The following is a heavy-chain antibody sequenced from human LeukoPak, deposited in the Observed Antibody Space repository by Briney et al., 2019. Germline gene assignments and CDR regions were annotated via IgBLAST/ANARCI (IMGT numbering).Heavy chain of an antibody. CDR3: ARASMVRGVIGDY. V-gene: IGHV3-48*04. D-gene: IGHD3-10*01. J-gene: IGHJ4*02. CDR2: ISSSGSTI. CDR1: GFTFSSYG. Sequence: GGSLRLSCAPSGFTFSSYGMHWVRQAPGKGLEWVSYISSSGSTIYYADSVKGRFTISRDNAKNSLYVQMNSLRAEDTAVYYCARASMVRGVIGDYWGQGTLVTVSS.